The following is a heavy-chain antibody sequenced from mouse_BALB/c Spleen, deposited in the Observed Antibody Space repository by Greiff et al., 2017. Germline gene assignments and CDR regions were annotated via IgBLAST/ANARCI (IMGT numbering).Heavy chain of an antibody. D-gene: IGHD1-1*01. CDR2: ISYSGST. J-gene: IGHJ3*01. CDR3: ARRDYYGGCAY. Sequence: EVQLQQSGPGLVKPSQSLSLTCTVTGYSITSDYAWNWIRQFPGNKLEWMGYISYSGSTSYNPSLKSRISITRDTSKNQFFLQLNSVTTEDTATYYCARRDYYGGCAYWGQGTLVTVSA. V-gene: IGHV3-2*02. CDR1: GYSITSDYA.